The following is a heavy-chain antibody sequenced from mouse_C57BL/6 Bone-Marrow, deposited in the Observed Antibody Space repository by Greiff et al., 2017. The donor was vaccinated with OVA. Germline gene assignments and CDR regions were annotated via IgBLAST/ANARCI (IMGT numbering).Heavy chain of an antibody. D-gene: IGHD2-3*01. V-gene: IGHV1-39*01. CDR3: ARWIYDGYSYAMDY. J-gene: IGHJ4*01. CDR2: INPNYGTT. Sequence: EVKLMESGPELVKPGASVKISCKASGYSFTDYNMNWVKQSNGKSLEWIGVINPNYGTTSYNQKFKGKATLTVDQSSSTAYMQLNSLTSEDSAVYYCARWIYDGYSYAMDYWGQGTSVTVSS. CDR1: GYSFTDYN.